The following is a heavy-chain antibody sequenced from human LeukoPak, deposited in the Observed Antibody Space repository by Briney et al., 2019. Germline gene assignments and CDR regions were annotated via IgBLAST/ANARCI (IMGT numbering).Heavy chain of an antibody. V-gene: IGHV1-69*01. CDR2: IIPIFGTA. D-gene: IGHD5-18*01. CDR3: ASDSHLPPYSYGYYFDY. CDR1: GGTFSSYA. J-gene: IGHJ4*02. Sequence: SVKVSCKASGGTFSSYAISWVRQAPGQGLEWMGGIIPIFGTANYAQKFQGRVTITAHESTSTAYVELSSLRSEDTAVYYCASDSHLPPYSYGYYFDYWGQGTLVTVSS.